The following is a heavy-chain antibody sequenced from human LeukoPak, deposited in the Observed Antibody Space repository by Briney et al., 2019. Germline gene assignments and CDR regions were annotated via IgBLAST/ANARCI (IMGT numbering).Heavy chain of an antibody. D-gene: IGHD6-19*01. V-gene: IGHV3-64D*08. CDR1: GFTFSYYA. CDR3: AKTHYSSGWYDAFDI. Sequence: PGGSLRLSCSASGFTFSYYAMHWVRQTAGKGLEFVSGISSNGGSTYYADSVKGRFAISRDNSKNTLYLQMSSLRAEDTAVYYCAKTHYSSGWYDAFDIWGQGTMVTVSS. J-gene: IGHJ3*02. CDR2: ISSNGGST.